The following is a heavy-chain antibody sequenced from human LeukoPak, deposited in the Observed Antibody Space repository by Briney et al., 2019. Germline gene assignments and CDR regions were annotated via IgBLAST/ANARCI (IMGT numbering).Heavy chain of an antibody. Sequence: GRSLRLSCAASGFTFSSYAMHWVRQAPGKGLEWVAVISYDGSKNFYADSVKGRFTISRHNSKNTLFLQLNSLKLEDTAVYYCAKSISAAGDFWGQGSLVTVSS. CDR1: GFTFSSYA. CDR2: ISYDGSKN. D-gene: IGHD6-13*01. J-gene: IGHJ4*02. V-gene: IGHV3-30*04. CDR3: AKSISAAGDF.